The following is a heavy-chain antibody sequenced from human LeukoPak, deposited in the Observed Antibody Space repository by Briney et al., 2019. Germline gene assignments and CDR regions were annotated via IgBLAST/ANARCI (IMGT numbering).Heavy chain of an antibody. Sequence: GGSLRLSCAASGFTFSSYNMNWVRQAPGKGLEWVSSISSSSSYIYYADSVKGRFTISRDNAKNSLYLQMNSLRAEDTAVYYCARDTQQRYSGHDFGFDYWGQGTLVTVSS. CDR1: GFTFSSYN. V-gene: IGHV3-21*01. CDR2: ISSSSSYI. CDR3: ARDTQQRYSGHDFGFDY. D-gene: IGHD5-12*01. J-gene: IGHJ4*02.